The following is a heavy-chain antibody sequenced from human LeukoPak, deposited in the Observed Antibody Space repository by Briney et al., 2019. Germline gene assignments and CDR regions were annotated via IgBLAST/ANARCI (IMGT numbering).Heavy chain of an antibody. D-gene: IGHD3-3*01. J-gene: IGHJ3*01. V-gene: IGHV3-20*04. CDR2: INWNGGSR. CDR1: GFTFDDYG. CDR3: ASEVLHVNYDFWSGYPCA. Sequence: GGSLRLSCAASGFTFDDYGMSWVRQAPGKGVEGGSGINWNGGSRVYADSVKGRFNISRDNAKNSLYLQMNSLRAEDTAVYYCASEVLHVNYDFWSGYPCAWGQGTMVTVSS.